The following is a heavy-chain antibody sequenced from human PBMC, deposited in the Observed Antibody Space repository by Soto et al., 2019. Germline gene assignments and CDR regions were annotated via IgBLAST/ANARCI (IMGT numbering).Heavy chain of an antibody. D-gene: IGHD3-9*01. V-gene: IGHV4-59*01. CDR3: ARTYYDILTGYVSAHYYYMDV. Sequence: SETLSLTCTVSGGSISSYYWSWIRQPPGKGLEWIGYIYYSGSTNYNPSLKSRVTISVDTSKNQFSLKLSSVTAADTAVYYCARTYYDILTGYVSAHYYYMDVWGKGTTVTVSS. J-gene: IGHJ6*03. CDR1: GGSISSYY. CDR2: IYYSGST.